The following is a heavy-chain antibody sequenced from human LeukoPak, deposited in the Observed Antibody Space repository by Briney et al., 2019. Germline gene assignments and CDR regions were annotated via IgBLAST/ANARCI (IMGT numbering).Heavy chain of an antibody. J-gene: IGHJ6*03. Sequence: GGSLRISCSASGFTFCSYAMSWVRPAPGEGVGGGSAISGSGGCAYYADSVKGRFTISRDNSKNTLYLQMNSLRAEDTAVYYCAKAPPEKYCSSTSCSYYYYYYYMDVWGKGTTVTVSS. CDR2: ISGSGGCA. CDR1: GFTFCSYA. CDR3: AKAPPEKYCSSTSCSYYYYYYYMDV. D-gene: IGHD2-2*01. V-gene: IGHV3-23*01.